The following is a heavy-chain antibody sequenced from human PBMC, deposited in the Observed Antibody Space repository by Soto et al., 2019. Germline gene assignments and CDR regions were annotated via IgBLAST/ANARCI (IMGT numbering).Heavy chain of an antibody. D-gene: IGHD2-8*01. CDR2: INPSGGST. CDR1: GYTFTSYY. Sequence: GASVKVSCKASGYTFTSYYMHWVRQAPGQGLEWMGIINPSGGSTSYAQKFQGRVTMTRDTSTSTVYMELSSLRSEDTAVYYCAREGAGRYGSNGMDVWGQGTTVTVSS. V-gene: IGHV1-46*01. J-gene: IGHJ6*02. CDR3: AREGAGRYGSNGMDV.